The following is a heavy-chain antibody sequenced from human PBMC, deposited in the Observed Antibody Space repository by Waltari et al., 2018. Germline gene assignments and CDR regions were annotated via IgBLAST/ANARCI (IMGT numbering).Heavy chain of an antibody. CDR1: GASLSSSRYY. J-gene: IGHJ6*02. CDR3: ARDPWDSSGYPYYYGMDV. V-gene: IGHV4-39*07. CDR2: IYYSGST. D-gene: IGHD3-22*01. Sequence: QLQLQESGPGLVKPSETLSLTCTVSGASLSSSRYYWGWIRQPPGKGLEWIGSIYYSGSTYYNPSLKSRVTISVDTSKNQFSLKLSSVTAADTAVYYCARDPWDSSGYPYYYGMDVWGQGTTVTVSS.